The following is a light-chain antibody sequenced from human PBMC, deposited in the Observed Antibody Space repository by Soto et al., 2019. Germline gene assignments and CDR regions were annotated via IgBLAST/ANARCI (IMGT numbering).Light chain of an antibody. CDR3: QQRSNWPPYT. J-gene: IGKJ2*01. Sequence: EIVLPQSPATLSLSPGERATLSCRASQSVSSYLAWYQQKPGQAPRLLIYDASNRATGIPARFSGSGSGTDFTLTTSGLEPEDLAVYYCQQRSNWPPYTFGQGTKLEIK. CDR1: QSVSSY. CDR2: DAS. V-gene: IGKV3-11*01.